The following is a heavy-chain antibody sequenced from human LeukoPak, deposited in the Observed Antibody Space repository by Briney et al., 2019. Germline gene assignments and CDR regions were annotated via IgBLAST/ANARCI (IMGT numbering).Heavy chain of an antibody. Sequence: PGGSLRLSCAASGFRFNTYWMSWVRQAPGKGLEWVANIKQDGNEKYYADSVKGRFTISRDNAKKSLYLQMNNLRAEDTAVYYCARAQGNFGSGSYYNPGDYWGQGTLVTVSS. CDR3: ARAQGNFGSGSYYNPGDY. D-gene: IGHD3-10*01. V-gene: IGHV3-7*01. J-gene: IGHJ4*02. CDR1: GFRFNTYW. CDR2: IKQDGNEK.